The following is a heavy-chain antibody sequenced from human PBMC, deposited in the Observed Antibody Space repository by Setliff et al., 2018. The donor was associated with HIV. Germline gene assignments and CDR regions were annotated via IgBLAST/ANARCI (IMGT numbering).Heavy chain of an antibody. CDR2: ISPYDGKT. J-gene: IGHJ5*02. CDR3: ARDVPTYCSSINCYDTMNQNWFDP. V-gene: IGHV1-18*01. D-gene: IGHD2-2*01. Sequence: ASVKVSCKASGYPFTRYGISWLRRARGQGLEWMGWISPYDGKTRYAQKIQGRVTMTTDSSTTTAYMELRSLRSDDTAVYYCARDVPTYCSSINCYDTMNQNWFDPWGQGTLVTVSS. CDR1: GYPFTRYG.